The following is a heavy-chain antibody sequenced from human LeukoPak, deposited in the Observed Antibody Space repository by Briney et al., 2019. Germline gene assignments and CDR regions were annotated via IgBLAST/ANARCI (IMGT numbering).Heavy chain of an antibody. V-gene: IGHV3-74*01. D-gene: IGHD2-2*01. CDR2: INSDGSST. CDR1: GFTFSSYW. CDR3: VREPVARVLYNWFDP. Sequence: GGSLRLSCAASGFTFSSYWMHWVRQAPGKGLVWVSRINSDGSSTSYADSVKGRFTISRDNAKNTLYLQMNSLRAEDTAVYYCVREPVARVLYNWFDPWGQGTLVTVSS. J-gene: IGHJ5*02.